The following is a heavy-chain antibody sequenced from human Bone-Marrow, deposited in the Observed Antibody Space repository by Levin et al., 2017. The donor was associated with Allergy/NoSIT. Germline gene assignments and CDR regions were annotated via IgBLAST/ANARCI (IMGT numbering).Heavy chain of an antibody. CDR3: ARIRREAGYYYYYMDV. CDR2: ISAYNGNT. Sequence: ASVKVSCKASGYTFTSYGISWVRQAPGQGLEWMGWISAYNGNTNYAQKLQGRVTMTTDTSTSTAYMELRSLRSDDTAVYYCARIRREAGYYYYYMDVWGKGTTVTVSS. V-gene: IGHV1-18*01. J-gene: IGHJ6*03. CDR1: GYTFTSYG. D-gene: IGHD6-25*01.